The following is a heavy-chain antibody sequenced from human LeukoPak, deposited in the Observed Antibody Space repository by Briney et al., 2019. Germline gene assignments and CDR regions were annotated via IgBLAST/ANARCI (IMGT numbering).Heavy chain of an antibody. CDR3: ARPVRTRAYSSSSYAYYYYYYMDV. J-gene: IGHJ6*03. Sequence: GGSLRLSCAASGFTFSNYAMHWVRQAPGKGLEWVAIISYDGSNKYYADSVKGRFTISRDNSKNTLYLQMNSLRAEDTAVYYCARPVRTRAYSSSSYAYYYYYYMDVWGKGTTVTVSS. V-gene: IGHV3-30*04. CDR1: GFTFSNYA. D-gene: IGHD6-6*01. CDR2: ISYDGSNK.